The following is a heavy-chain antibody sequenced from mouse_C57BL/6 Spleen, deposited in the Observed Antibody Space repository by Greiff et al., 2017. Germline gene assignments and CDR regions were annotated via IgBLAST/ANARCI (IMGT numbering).Heavy chain of an antibody. CDR3: ARRDEGNYFDY. J-gene: IGHJ2*01. V-gene: IGHV1-69*01. CDR1: GYTFTSYW. CDR2: IDPSDSYT. Sequence: VQLQQPGAELVMPGASVKLSCKASGYTFTSYWMHWVKQRPGQGLEWIGEIDPSDSYTNYNQKLKGKSTLTVEKSPSTAYMQLSSLTSEDSAVYYCARRDEGNYFDYWGQGTTLTVSS. D-gene: IGHD3-3*01.